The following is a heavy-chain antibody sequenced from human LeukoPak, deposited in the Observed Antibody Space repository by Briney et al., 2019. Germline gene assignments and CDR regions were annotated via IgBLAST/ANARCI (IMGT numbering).Heavy chain of an antibody. CDR3: AKSGTGYSSGWYDY. D-gene: IGHD6-19*01. J-gene: IGHJ4*02. CDR2: ISGGGSNT. V-gene: IGHV3-23*01. CDR1: GFTFSSYA. Sequence: GGSLRLSCAASGFTFSSYAMTWVRQAPGKGLDWVSSISGGGSNTYYADSEKGRFTISRDNSKNTLYLQMNSLGADDTAVYYCAKSGTGYSSGWYDYWGQGTLVTVSS.